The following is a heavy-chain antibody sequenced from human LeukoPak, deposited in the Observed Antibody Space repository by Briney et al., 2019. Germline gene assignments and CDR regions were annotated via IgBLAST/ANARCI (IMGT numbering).Heavy chain of an antibody. CDR2: IYTSGST. V-gene: IGHV4-4*07. Sequence: SETLSLTCTVSGGSISSYYWSWIRQPAGKGLEWIGRIYTSGSTNYNPSLKSRITMSVDTSKNQFSLKLSSVTAADTAVYYCARDSILVRGDAFDIWGQGTMVTVSS. CDR1: GGSISSYY. J-gene: IGHJ3*02. D-gene: IGHD3-22*01. CDR3: ARDSILVRGDAFDI.